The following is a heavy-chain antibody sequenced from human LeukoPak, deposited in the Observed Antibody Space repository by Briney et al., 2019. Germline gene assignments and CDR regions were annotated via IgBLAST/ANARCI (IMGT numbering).Heavy chain of an antibody. CDR1: GGSISSYY. V-gene: IGHV4-4*07. Sequence: PSETLSLTCTVSGGSISSYYWSWVRQPAGKGLEWIGRIYTSGSTNYNPSLKSRVTISVDTSKNQFSLKLSSVTAADTAVYYCARDRPGGWYGGVGYFDYWGQGTLVTVSS. CDR3: ARDRPGGWYGGVGYFDY. CDR2: IYTSGST. D-gene: IGHD6-19*01. J-gene: IGHJ4*02.